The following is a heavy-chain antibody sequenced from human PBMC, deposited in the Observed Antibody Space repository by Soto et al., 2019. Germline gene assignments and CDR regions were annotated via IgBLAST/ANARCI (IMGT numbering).Heavy chain of an antibody. J-gene: IGHJ4*02. CDR2: VSSYNGNT. Sequence: GASVKVSCKTSGYTFTDHGIDWVRQAPGQGLEWVGWVSSYNGNTNYAYNLKDRVIMTTDASTSTAYMELRGPRSDDTAVYYCAREVEGSYSPADFWGQGTPVTVSS. CDR3: AREVEGSYSPADF. D-gene: IGHD3-10*01. V-gene: IGHV1-18*01. CDR1: GYTFTDHG.